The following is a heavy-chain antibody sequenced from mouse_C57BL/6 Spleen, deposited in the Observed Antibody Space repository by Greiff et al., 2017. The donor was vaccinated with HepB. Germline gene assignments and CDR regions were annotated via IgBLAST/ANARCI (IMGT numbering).Heavy chain of an antibody. CDR3: ARVTAQATGNFDY. J-gene: IGHJ2*01. D-gene: IGHD3-2*02. CDR1: GYTFTSYW. V-gene: IGHV1-50*01. Sequence: VQLQQPGAELVKPGASVKLSCKASGYTFTSYWMQWVKQRPGQGLEWIGEIDPSDSYTNYNQKFKGKATLTVDTSSSTAYMQLSSLTSEDSAVYYCARVTAQATGNFDYWGQGTTLTVSS. CDR2: IDPSDSYT.